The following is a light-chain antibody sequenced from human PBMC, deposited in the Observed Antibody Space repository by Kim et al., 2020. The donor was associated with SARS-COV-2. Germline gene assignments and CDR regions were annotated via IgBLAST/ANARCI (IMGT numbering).Light chain of an antibody. Sequence: ETVMTQSPATLSVSPGERATLSCRSSESISTSLAWYQQQPGQAPRLLMYGASTRATGTPARFSGRGSGTEFTLSISSLQSEDFAVYFCQQYNNCPPLTFGEGTRRGIK. CDR2: GAS. CDR1: ESISTS. CDR3: QQYNNCPPLT. V-gene: IGKV3-15*01. J-gene: IGKJ5*01.